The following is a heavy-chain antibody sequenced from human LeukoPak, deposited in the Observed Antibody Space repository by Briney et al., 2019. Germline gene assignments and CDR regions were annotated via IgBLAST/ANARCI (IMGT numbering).Heavy chain of an antibody. CDR3: AIPPGREGGYFDY. Sequence: GASVKVSCKASGGTFSSYASSWVRQAPGQGLEWMGGIIPIFGTANYAQKFQGRVTITADESTSTAYMELSSLRSEDTAVYYCAIPPGREGGYFDYWGQGTLVTVSS. CDR2: IIPIFGTA. CDR1: GGTFSSYA. D-gene: IGHD3-10*01. J-gene: IGHJ4*02. V-gene: IGHV1-69*13.